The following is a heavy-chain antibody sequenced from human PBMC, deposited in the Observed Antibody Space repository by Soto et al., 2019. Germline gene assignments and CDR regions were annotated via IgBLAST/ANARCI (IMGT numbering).Heavy chain of an antibody. CDR2: IDWDDDK. V-gene: IGHV2-70*01. D-gene: IGHD3-3*01. J-gene: IGHJ6*02. Sequence: XGPTLVYPPQTLPLTCTFSVFSLISSGMCVSWIRQPPGKALECLAPIDWDDDKYYSTSLKTRLTISKDTSKNQVVLTMTNMDPVDTATYYCARHRVRFLEWLFEAPYYYYGMDVWGQGTTVTVPS. CDR3: ARHRVRFLEWLFEAPYYYYGMDV. CDR1: VFSLISSGMC.